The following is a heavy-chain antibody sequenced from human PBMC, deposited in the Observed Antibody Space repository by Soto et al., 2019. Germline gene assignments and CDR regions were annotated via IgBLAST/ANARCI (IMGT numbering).Heavy chain of an antibody. V-gene: IGHV1-3*01. J-gene: IGHJ4*02. D-gene: IGHD5-18*01. CDR3: ARDGGYSYGFGTFDY. CDR1: GYTFTSYA. Sequence: ASVKVSCKASGYTFTSYAMHWVRQAPGQRLEWMGWINAGNGNKKYSQKFQGRVTITRDTSASTAYMELSSLSSEDMAVYYCARDGGYSYGFGTFDYWGQGTLVTVSS. CDR2: INAGNGNK.